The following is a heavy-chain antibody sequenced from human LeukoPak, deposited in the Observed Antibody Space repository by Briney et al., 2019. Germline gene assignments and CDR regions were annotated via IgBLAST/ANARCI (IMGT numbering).Heavy chain of an antibody. D-gene: IGHD3-10*01. CDR2: ISGSGGGT. CDR3: AKRGVVIRVVLVGFHKEAYYFDS. CDR1: GITLSNYG. J-gene: IGHJ4*02. Sequence: GGSLRLSCEVSGITLSNYGMSWVRQAPGKGLEWVAGISGSGGGTNYAESVKGRFTISRDNSKNTLYLQMNSLRAEDTAVYFCAKRGVVIRVVLVGFHKEAYYFDSWGQGALVSVSS. V-gene: IGHV3-23*01.